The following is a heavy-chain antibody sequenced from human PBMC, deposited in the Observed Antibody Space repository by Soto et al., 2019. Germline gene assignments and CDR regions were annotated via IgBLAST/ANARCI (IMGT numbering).Heavy chain of an antibody. CDR1: GYTFTSYA. Sequence: QVQLVQSGAEVKKPGASVKVSCKASGYTFTSYAMHWVRQAPGQRLEWMGWSNAGNGNTKYSQKFKGRVTITRDTSASPADMGRSSLRAEDTSVYYCARNVGATGDWGQGTLVTVSS. J-gene: IGHJ4*02. D-gene: IGHD1-26*01. CDR2: SNAGNGNT. V-gene: IGHV1-3*01. CDR3: ARNVGATGD.